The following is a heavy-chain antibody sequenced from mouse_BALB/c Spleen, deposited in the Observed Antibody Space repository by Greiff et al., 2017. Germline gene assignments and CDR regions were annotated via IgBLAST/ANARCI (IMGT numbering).Heavy chain of an antibody. CDR3: TRSGGNYAMDY. J-gene: IGHJ4*01. CDR2: IYPGSGST. Sequence: LQQPGSELVRPGASVKLSCKASGYTFTSYWMHWVKQRPGQGLEWIGNIYPGSGSTNYDEKFKSKATLTVDTSSSTAYMQLSSLTSEDSAVYYCTRSGGNYAMDYGGQGTSGTVSS. V-gene: IGHV1S22*01. D-gene: IGHD3-1*01. CDR1: GYTFTSYW.